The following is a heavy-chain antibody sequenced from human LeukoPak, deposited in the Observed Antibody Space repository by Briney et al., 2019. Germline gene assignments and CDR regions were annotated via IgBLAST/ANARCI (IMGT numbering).Heavy chain of an antibody. Sequence: GGSLRLSRATSGVSFSNYWMSWVRQAPGQGLEWVGRIKQDESERYYVDSVKGRFTISRDSAKDSLYLQMNNLRAEDTAVYYCARAMDSSSSRYQAFEYWGQGTPVTVSS. CDR3: ARAMDSSSSRYQAFEY. D-gene: IGHD2-2*01. CDR2: IKQDESER. CDR1: GVSFSNYW. V-gene: IGHV3-7*01. J-gene: IGHJ4*02.